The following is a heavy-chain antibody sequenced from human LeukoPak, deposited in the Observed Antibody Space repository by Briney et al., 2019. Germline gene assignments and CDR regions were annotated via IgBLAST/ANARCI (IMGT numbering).Heavy chain of an antibody. CDR3: ARDNVVGAADAFDI. CDR2: INHSGST. D-gene: IGHD1-26*01. V-gene: IGHV4-34*01. Sequence: SETLSLTCAVYGGSFSGYYWSWIRQPPGKGLEWIGEINHSGSTNYNPSPKSRVTISVDTSKNQFSLKLSSVTAADTAVYYCARDNVVGAADAFDIWGQGTMVTVSS. CDR1: GGSFSGYY. J-gene: IGHJ3*02.